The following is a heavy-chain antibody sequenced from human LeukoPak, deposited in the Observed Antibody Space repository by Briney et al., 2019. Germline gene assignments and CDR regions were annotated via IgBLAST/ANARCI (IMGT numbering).Heavy chain of an antibody. J-gene: IGHJ4*02. CDR1: GFTFSSYG. Sequence: GGSLRLSCAASGFTFSSYGMHWVRQAPGKGLEWVAVISRDGSNSYYADSVKGRFTISRDNSKNTLYLQMSSLRAEDTAVYYCAKTHYYDSSGVPGDYWGQGTLVTVSS. CDR2: ISRDGSNS. V-gene: IGHV3-30*18. CDR3: AKTHYYDSSGVPGDY. D-gene: IGHD3-22*01.